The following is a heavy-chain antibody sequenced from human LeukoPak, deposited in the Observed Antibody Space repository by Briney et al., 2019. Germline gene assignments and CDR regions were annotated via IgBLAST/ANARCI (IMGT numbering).Heavy chain of an antibody. CDR1: GFTFSFYW. D-gene: IGHD2-15*01. J-gene: IGHJ4*02. V-gene: IGHV3-7*03. Sequence: PGGSLRLSCAASGFTFSFYWMSWVRLAPGKGLEWVANIKQDGSEKYYVDSVKGRFTISRDNPENSLYLQMNSLRAEDTAVYYCARYGLGILPATHTNDYWGQGTLVTVSS. CDR2: IKQDGSEK. CDR3: ARYGLGILPATHTNDY.